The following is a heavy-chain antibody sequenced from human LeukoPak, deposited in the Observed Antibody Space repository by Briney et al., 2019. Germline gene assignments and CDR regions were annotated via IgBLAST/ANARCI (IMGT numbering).Heavy chain of an antibody. D-gene: IGHD5-24*01. CDR2: ISSSSSYI. J-gene: IGHJ4*02. V-gene: IGHV3-21*01. CDR1: GFTFSSYS. CDR3: ARGGDGYNFGY. Sequence: AGSLRLSCAASGFTFSSYSMNWLRQAPGKGLEWVSSISSSSSYIYYEDSVKGRFTISRDNAKNSLYLQMNSLRAEDTAVYYCARGGDGYNFGYWGQGTPVTVSS.